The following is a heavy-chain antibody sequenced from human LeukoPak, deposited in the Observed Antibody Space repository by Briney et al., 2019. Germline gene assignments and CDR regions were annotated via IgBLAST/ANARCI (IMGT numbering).Heavy chain of an antibody. V-gene: IGHV3-21*01. CDR1: GFTFSSYS. J-gene: IGHJ3*02. CDR3: ARDPTSHYDSSGYYYNDAFDI. D-gene: IGHD3-22*01. Sequence: GGSLRLSCAASGFTFSSYSMNWVRQAPGKGLEWVSSISSSSSYIYYADSVKGRFTISRDNAKNSLYLQMNSLRAEDTAVYYCARDPTSHYDSSGYYYNDAFDIWGQGTMVTVSS. CDR2: ISSSSSYI.